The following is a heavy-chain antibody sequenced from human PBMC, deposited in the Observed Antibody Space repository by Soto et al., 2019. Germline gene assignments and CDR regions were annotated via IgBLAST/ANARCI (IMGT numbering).Heavy chain of an antibody. CDR3: VRGMNPLF. CDR1: GFTLRTYT. V-gene: IGHV3-21*06. Sequence: GGSLRLSCAASGFTLRTYTMNWVRQAPGKGLEWVSSISISSSDRYYADSVRGRFTIARDNAKNALYVQRNGLRADDTAVYFCVRGMNPLFGGQGTMVTVSS. J-gene: IGHJ4*01. CDR2: ISISSSDR.